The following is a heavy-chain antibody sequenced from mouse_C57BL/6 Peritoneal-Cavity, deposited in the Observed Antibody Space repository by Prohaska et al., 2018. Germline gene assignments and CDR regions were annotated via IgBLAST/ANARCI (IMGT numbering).Heavy chain of an antibody. CDR3: ARTLFAY. V-gene: IGHV1-26*01. CDR2: INPNNYVT. J-gene: IGHJ3*01. Sequence: LKISCKASGYTFTDYYMNWVKQSHGTSREWIGDINPNNYVTSYNQKFKGNATFTVDTSSSTSYMELRSLTSEDSAVYYCARTLFAYWGQGTLVTVSS. CDR1: GYTFTDYY.